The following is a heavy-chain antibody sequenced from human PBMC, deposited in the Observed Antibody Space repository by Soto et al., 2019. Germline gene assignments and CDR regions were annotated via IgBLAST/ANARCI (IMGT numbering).Heavy chain of an antibody. D-gene: IGHD3-10*01. CDR1: GFTFSSYA. CDR3: ARDLNYYGSGSYPPNYYYYGMNV. Sequence: PVGSLRLSCAASGFTFSSYAMHWVRQAPGKGLEWVAVISYDGSNKYYADSVKGRFTISRDNSKNTLYLQMNSLRAEDTAVYYCARDLNYYGSGSYPPNYYYYGMNVWGQGTTVTVSS. CDR2: ISYDGSNK. V-gene: IGHV3-30-3*01. J-gene: IGHJ6*02.